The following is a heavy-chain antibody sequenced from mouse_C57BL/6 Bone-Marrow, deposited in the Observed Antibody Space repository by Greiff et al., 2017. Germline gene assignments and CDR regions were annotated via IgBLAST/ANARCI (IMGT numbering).Heavy chain of an antibody. CDR2: IGPGSGSP. D-gene: IGHD4-1*01. V-gene: IGHV1-77*01. CDR3: ARPGGY. Sequence: VQLQQSGAELVKPGASVKISCKASGYTFTDYYINWVKQRPGQGLAWIGKIGPGSGSPYYNEKVKGKATLTADKSSSTAYMQLSSLTYEYSADYFCARPGGYWGPGTTRTVSS. CDR1: GYTFTDYY. J-gene: IGHJ2*01.